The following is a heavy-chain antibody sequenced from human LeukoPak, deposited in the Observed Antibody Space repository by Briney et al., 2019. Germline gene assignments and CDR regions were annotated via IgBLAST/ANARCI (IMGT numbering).Heavy chain of an antibody. D-gene: IGHD3-10*01. V-gene: IGHV3-23*01. CDR1: GFTFSSYA. Sequence: PGGSLRLSCAASGFTFSSYAMSWVRQAPGKGLEWVSTICGSGASTYYADSVKGRFTIYRDNSKNTLYLQMNSLRVEDTAVYYCARKAGYYYGSGDYWGQGTLVTVSS. CDR2: ICGSGAST. J-gene: IGHJ4*02. CDR3: ARKAGYYYGSGDY.